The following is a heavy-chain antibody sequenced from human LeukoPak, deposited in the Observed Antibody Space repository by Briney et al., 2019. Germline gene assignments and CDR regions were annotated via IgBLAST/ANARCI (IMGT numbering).Heavy chain of an antibody. CDR2: ISYDGSNK. D-gene: IGHD6-13*01. Sequence: GGSLRLSCAASGFTFSSYAMHWVRQAPGKGLEWVAVISYDGSNKYYADSVKGRFTISRDNSKNTLYVQMNSLRAEDTAVYYCARSNSWLRYFEYWGQGTLVTVSS. CDR3: ARSNSWLRYFEY. J-gene: IGHJ4*02. V-gene: IGHV3-30-3*01. CDR1: GFTFSSYA.